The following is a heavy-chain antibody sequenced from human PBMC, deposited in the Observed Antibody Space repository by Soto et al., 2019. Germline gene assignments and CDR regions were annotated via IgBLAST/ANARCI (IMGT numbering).Heavy chain of an antibody. CDR2: IRSKGYGATT. Sequence: GGSLRLSCTASGFTFGDYAMSWFRQAPGKGLEWVGFIRSKGYGATTGYAASVKGRFTISRDDSQSIAYLQMDSLKTEDTAVYYCTSARYSHPYYFDYWGQGTLVTVSS. V-gene: IGHV3-49*03. CDR3: TSARYSHPYYFDY. J-gene: IGHJ4*02. D-gene: IGHD4-4*01. CDR1: GFTFGDYA.